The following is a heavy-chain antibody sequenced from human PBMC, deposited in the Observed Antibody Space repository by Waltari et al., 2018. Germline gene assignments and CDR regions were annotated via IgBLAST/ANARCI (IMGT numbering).Heavy chain of an antibody. CDR3: ARGPPHSSGYYRY. CDR2: IKHSGST. D-gene: IGHD3-22*01. J-gene: IGHJ4*02. Sequence: RQPPGEGLEWIGEIKHSGSTNYNPSLKSRVTISVDTSKNQFSLKLSSVTAADTAVYYCARGPPHSSGYYRYWGQGTLVTVSS. V-gene: IGHV4-34*01.